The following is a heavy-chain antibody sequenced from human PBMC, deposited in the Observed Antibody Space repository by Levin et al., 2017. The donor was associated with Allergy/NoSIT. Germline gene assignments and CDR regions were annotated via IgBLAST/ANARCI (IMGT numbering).Heavy chain of an antibody. J-gene: IGHJ4*02. Sequence: GGSLRLSCTGSGFTFGDYAMSWVRQAPGKGLEWVGFIRNKAHGGTTEYAAAVKGRLTISREDSKSIAYLQMNSLKTEDTAVYFCARGGPPNYDYNWGSYRDGYFDYWGQGTLVTVSS. V-gene: IGHV3-49*04. CDR1: GFTFGDYA. CDR2: IRNKAHGGTT. D-gene: IGHD3-16*02. CDR3: ARGGPPNYDYNWGSYRDGYFDY.